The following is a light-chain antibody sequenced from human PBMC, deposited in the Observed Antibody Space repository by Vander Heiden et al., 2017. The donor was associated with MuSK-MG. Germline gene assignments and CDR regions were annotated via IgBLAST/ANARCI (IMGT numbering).Light chain of an antibody. CDR3: QQVNSYPFT. Sequence: AIQLTQSPSSLSASVGDRVTITCRASQGISSALAWYQQKPGKAPKLLISDASSLESGVPSRFSGSGSGTDFTLTISSLQPEDFATYYCQQVNSYPFTFGQGTRLEIK. V-gene: IGKV1-13*02. J-gene: IGKJ5*01. CDR2: DAS. CDR1: QGISSA.